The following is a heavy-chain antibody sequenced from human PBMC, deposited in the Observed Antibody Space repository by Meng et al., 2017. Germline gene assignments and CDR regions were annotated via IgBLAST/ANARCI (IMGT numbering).Heavy chain of an antibody. D-gene: IGHD7-27*01. CDR3: ARGPLTEKSAYWYFDL. J-gene: IGHJ2*01. V-gene: IGHV4-34*01. Sequence: QVPLRQWGAGLLKPSETRSLTCAVYGGSFSGYYWSWIRQPPGKGLEWIGEINHSGSTNYNPSLKSRVTISVDTSKNQFSLKLSSVTAADTAVYYCARGPLTEKSAYWYFDLWGRGTLVTVSS. CDR2: INHSGST. CDR1: GGSFSGYY.